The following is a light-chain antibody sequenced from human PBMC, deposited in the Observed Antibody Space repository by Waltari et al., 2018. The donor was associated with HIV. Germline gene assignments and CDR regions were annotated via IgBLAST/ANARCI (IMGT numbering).Light chain of an antibody. CDR2: EVS. V-gene: IGLV2-23*02. J-gene: IGLJ1*01. Sequence: QSALPPPASVSGSPGQSITISCTGTRSDVGSYNVVSWFQHHPGKDPKVMFYEVSKRPSGVSNRFSGSKSGNTASLTISVLQAEDEADYYCCSYAGSSSIFGTGTKVTVL. CDR1: RSDVGSYNV. CDR3: CSYAGSSSI.